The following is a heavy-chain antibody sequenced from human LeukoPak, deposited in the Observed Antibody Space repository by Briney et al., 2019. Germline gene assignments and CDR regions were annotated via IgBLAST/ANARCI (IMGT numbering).Heavy chain of an antibody. Sequence: SETLSLTCAVYGGSFSGYYWSWIRQPPGKGLEWIGEINHSGSTNYNPSLKSRVTISVDTSKNQFSLKLSSVTAADTAVYYCARDMERDYVWGSYRYTGGPYYFDYWGQGTLVTVSS. V-gene: IGHV4-34*01. CDR2: INHSGST. CDR1: GGSFSGYY. D-gene: IGHD3-16*02. J-gene: IGHJ4*02. CDR3: ARDMERDYVWGSYRYTGGPYYFDY.